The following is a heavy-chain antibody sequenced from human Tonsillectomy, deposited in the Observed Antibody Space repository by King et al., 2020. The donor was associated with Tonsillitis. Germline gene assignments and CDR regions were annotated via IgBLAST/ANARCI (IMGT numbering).Heavy chain of an antibody. V-gene: IGHV4-59*01. CDR3: ARERGDSSAFDP. D-gene: IGHD6-25*01. Sequence: QLQESGPGLVKPSETLSLTCTVSGGSISSYYWSWIRQPPGKGLEWIGDIYYSGSTNYNPSLKSRVTISVDTSKNQFSLKLSSVTAADTAVYYCARERGDSSAFDPWGQGTLVTVSS. CDR1: GGSISSYY. CDR2: IYYSGST. J-gene: IGHJ5*02.